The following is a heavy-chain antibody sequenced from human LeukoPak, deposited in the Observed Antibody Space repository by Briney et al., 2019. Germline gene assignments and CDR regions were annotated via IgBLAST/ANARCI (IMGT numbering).Heavy chain of an antibody. CDR2: IYYSGST. Sequence: SETLSLTCTVSGGSISSSSYYWGWIRQPPGKGLEWIGSIYYSGSTYYNPSLKSRVTIPVDTSKNQFSLKLSSVTAADTAVYYCARNDVDTAFFDYWGQGTLVTVSS. D-gene: IGHD5-18*01. CDR1: GGSISSSSYY. J-gene: IGHJ4*02. CDR3: ARNDVDTAFFDY. V-gene: IGHV4-39*01.